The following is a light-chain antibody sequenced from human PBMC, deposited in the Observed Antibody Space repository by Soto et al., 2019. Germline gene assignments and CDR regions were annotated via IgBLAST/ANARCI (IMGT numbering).Light chain of an antibody. J-gene: IGKJ1*01. V-gene: IGKV3-20*01. Sequence: EIVLTQSPDTLSLSPGERGTLSCRASQSIIRSDLAWYQHKPGQAPRLLISGASSRATGIPDRFSGSGSGTDFTLTISRLEPEDFAVYYCQQYGGSPRTFGQGTKVEVK. CDR3: QQYGGSPRT. CDR1: QSIIRSD. CDR2: GAS.